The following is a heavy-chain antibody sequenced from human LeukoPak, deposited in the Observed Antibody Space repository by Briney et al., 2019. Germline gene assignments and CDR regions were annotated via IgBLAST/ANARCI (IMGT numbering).Heavy chain of an antibody. CDR3: ARAEGSGSGAYTLDY. V-gene: IGHV4-4*07. Sequence: SETLSLTCTASGGSTINYFRSWIRQPAGKGLEWIGHIYTSGTTHYNPSLKNRVTISLDTSKSQFSLQLNSATAADTAVYYCARAEGSGSGAYTLDYWGQGILVTVSS. CDR2: IYTSGTT. J-gene: IGHJ4*02. D-gene: IGHD3-10*01. CDR1: GGSTINYF.